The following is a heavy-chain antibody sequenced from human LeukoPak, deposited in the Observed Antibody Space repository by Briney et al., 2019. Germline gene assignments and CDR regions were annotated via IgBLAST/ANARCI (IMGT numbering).Heavy chain of an antibody. V-gene: IGHV4-59*01. J-gene: IGHJ6*03. CDR2: IYYSGST. D-gene: IGHD1/OR15-1a*01. CDR3: ARDSWGTYYMDV. Sequence: PSETLSLTCTVSGVSISSYYWIWIRQSPGKGLEWIGYIYYSGSTNYNPSLKSRVTISIDTSKKQFSLKLSSVTAADTAVYYCARDSWGTYYMDVWGKGTTVTVSS. CDR1: GVSISSYY.